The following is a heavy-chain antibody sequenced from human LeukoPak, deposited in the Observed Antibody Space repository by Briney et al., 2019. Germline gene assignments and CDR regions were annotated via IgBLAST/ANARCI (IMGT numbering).Heavy chain of an antibody. CDR3: ATISEPTRAFDI. D-gene: IGHD3-9*01. CDR2: INHSGST. Sequence: PSETLSLTCAVCGGSFSGYYWSWIRQPPGKGLEWIGEINHSGSTNYNPSLKSRVTISVDTSKNQFSLKLSSVTAEDTAVYYCATISEPTRAFDIWGQGTMVTVSS. V-gene: IGHV4-34*01. J-gene: IGHJ3*02. CDR1: GGSFSGYY.